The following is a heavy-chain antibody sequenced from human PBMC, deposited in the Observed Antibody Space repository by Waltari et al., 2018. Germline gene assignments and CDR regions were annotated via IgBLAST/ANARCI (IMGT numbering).Heavy chain of an antibody. CDR1: GYTFTSYG. Sequence: QVQLVQSGAEVKKPGASVKVSCKASGYTFTSYGISWVRQAPGQGLEGMGWISAYNGNTNYAQKLQGRVTMTTDTSTSTAYMELRSLRSDDTAVYYCARGGGADYYGSGSYYRLDAFDIWGQGTMVTVSS. J-gene: IGHJ3*02. D-gene: IGHD3-10*01. V-gene: IGHV1-18*01. CDR3: ARGGGADYYGSGSYYRLDAFDI. CDR2: ISAYNGNT.